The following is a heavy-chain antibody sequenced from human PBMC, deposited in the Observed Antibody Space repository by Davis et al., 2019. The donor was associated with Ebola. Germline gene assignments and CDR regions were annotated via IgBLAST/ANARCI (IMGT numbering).Heavy chain of an antibody. CDR3: AGGTMVRGVYYYGMDV. CDR2: INAGNGDT. Sequence: ASVKVSCKASGYIFTSYSIHWVRQAPGQRLEWMGWINAGNGDTKYSQNFRDKVTITRDTSASTSYMELRSLRSDDTAVYYCAGGTMVRGVYYYGMDVWGQGTTVTVSS. V-gene: IGHV1-3*01. D-gene: IGHD3-10*01. CDR1: GYIFTSYS. J-gene: IGHJ6*02.